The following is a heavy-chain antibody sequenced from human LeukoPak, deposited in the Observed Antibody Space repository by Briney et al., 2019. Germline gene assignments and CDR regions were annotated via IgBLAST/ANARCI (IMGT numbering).Heavy chain of an antibody. CDR3: ARAEYCSGGSCYGGVYYFDY. V-gene: IGHV4-39*07. Sequence: PSETLSLTCTVSGASISSSSYYWGWVRQPPEKGLEWVGHIYYTGSTYYNASLKSRVTLSVDTSNNQFSLKLSSVTAADTAVYYCARAEYCSGGSCYGGVYYFDYWGQGTLVTVSS. CDR2: IYYTGST. CDR1: GASISSSSYY. J-gene: IGHJ4*02. D-gene: IGHD2-15*01.